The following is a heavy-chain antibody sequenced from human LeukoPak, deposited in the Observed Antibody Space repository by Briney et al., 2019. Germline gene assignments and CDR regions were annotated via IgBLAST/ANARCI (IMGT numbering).Heavy chain of an antibody. V-gene: IGHV3-53*01. CDR2: FYASGSI. CDR3: ARLEKNSYYYMDV. CDR1: RFTVSSNY. Sequence: HSGGSLRLPCAVSRFTVSSNYMGWVRQAPGKGLEWVSVFYASGSIYYADSVKGRFTISRDNSENTLFLQMNTLRAEDTAVYYCARLEKNSYYYMDVWGKGTTVTVSS. D-gene: IGHD1-1*01. J-gene: IGHJ6*03.